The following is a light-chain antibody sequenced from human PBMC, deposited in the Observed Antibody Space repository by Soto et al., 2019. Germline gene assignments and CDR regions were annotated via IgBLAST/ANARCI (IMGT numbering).Light chain of an antibody. Sequence: QPALTQPASVSGSPGQSITISCTGTSSDVAFYNHVSWYQQHPGKAPKLLIYEVHYRPSGVSSRFSGSKSGNTASLTISGLQAADEADYYCASYLTTSPLEVFGTGTKVTVL. CDR2: EVH. J-gene: IGLJ1*01. CDR3: ASYLTTSPLEV. V-gene: IGLV2-14*01. CDR1: SSDVAFYNH.